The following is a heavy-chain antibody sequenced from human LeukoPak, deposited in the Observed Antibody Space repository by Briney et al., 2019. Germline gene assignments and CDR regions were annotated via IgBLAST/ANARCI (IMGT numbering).Heavy chain of an antibody. Sequence: GGSLRLSCAVSGITLSNYGMSWVRQAPGKGLEWVAGISDSGGSTNYADSVKGRFTISRDNPKNTLYLQMNSMRAEDTAVYFCAKRGIVIRAVIIVGFHKEAYYFDYWGQGALVTVSS. CDR1: GITLSNYG. CDR2: ISDSGGST. CDR3: AKRGIVIRAVIIVGFHKEAYYFDY. V-gene: IGHV3-23*01. D-gene: IGHD3-10*01. J-gene: IGHJ4*02.